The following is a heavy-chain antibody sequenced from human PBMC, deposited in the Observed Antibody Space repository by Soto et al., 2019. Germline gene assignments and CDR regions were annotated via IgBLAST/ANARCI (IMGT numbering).Heavy chain of an antibody. J-gene: IGHJ5*02. CDR2: ISAYNGNT. CDR1: GYTFTSYG. Sequence: VASVKVSCKASGYTFTSYGISWVRQAPGQGLEWMGWISAYNGNTNYAQKLQGRVTMTTDTSTSTAYMELRSLRSDDTAVYYCARDLSGKMARNWFDPWGQGTLVTVSS. V-gene: IGHV1-18*01. D-gene: IGHD1-1*01. CDR3: ARDLSGKMARNWFDP.